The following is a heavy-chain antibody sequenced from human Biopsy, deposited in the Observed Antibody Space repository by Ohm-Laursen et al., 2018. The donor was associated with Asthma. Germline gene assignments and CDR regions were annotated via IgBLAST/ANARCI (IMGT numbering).Heavy chain of an antibody. D-gene: IGHD2-2*01. Sequence: SSVKASCKSLGGTFNTYVIGWVRQAPGQGLEWMGGINPVFGTTTYPQKFQDRVTITADDSTSTVYMELSSLRSEDTAVYYCARKAGSCISRTCYSLDFWGQGTLVTVSS. CDR3: ARKAGSCISRTCYSLDF. CDR1: GGTFNTYV. V-gene: IGHV1-69*01. J-gene: IGHJ4*02. CDR2: INPVFGTT.